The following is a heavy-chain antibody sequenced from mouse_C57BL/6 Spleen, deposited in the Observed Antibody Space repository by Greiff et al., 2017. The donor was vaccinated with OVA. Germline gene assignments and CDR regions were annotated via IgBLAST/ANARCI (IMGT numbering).Heavy chain of an antibody. J-gene: IGHJ4*01. Sequence: QVQLQQPGAELVRPGTSVKLSCKASGYTFTSYWMHWVKQRPGPGLEWIGVIDPSDSYTNYNQKFKGKATLTVDTSSSTAYMQLSSLTSEDSAVYYCARDSNYVRYAMDYWGQGTSVTVSS. CDR2: IDPSDSYT. CDR3: ARDSNYVRYAMDY. CDR1: GYTFTSYW. D-gene: IGHD2-5*01. V-gene: IGHV1-59*01.